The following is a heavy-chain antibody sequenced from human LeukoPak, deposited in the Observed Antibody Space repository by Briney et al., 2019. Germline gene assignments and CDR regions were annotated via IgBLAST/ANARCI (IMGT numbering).Heavy chain of an antibody. CDR2: IIPNLGTA. D-gene: IGHD5-12*01. V-gene: IGHV1-69*04. J-gene: IGHJ4*02. CDR1: GGTFSSNE. CDR3: AATISNFRPDY. Sequence: SVKVSCKASGGTFSSNEISWVRQAPGQGLEWMGRIIPNLGTANYAQSFQGRVTITADKSTSTAYMELSSLRSEDTAVYYCAATISNFRPDYWGQGTLVTVSS.